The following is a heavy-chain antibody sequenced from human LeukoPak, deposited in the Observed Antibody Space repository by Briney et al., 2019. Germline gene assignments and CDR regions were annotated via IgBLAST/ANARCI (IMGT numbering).Heavy chain of an antibody. V-gene: IGHV4-61*01. J-gene: IGHJ4*02. Sequence: PSETLSLTCTVSGGSVSSGSYYWSWIRQPPGKGLEWIGYTYYSGSTNYNPSLKSRVTISVDTSKNQFSLKLSSVTAADTAVYYCARGSGSYYRKSVDYWGQGTLVTVSS. CDR2: TYYSGST. CDR3: ARGSGSYYRKSVDY. D-gene: IGHD3-10*01. CDR1: GGSVSSGSYY.